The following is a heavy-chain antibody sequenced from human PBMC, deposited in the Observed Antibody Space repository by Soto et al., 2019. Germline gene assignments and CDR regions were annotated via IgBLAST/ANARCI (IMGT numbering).Heavy chain of an antibody. D-gene: IGHD2-2*01. CDR1: GFTFSSCG. J-gene: IGHJ4*02. CDR3: AKRRRRCSTTSCRGGFDY. Sequence: GGSLRLSCAASGFTFSSCGMHWVRQAPGKGLEWVAVISYDGSNKYYADSVKGRFTISRDNSKNTLYLQMNSLRAEDTAVYYCAKRRRRCSTTSCRGGFDYWGQGTLVTVSS. CDR2: ISYDGSNK. V-gene: IGHV3-30*18.